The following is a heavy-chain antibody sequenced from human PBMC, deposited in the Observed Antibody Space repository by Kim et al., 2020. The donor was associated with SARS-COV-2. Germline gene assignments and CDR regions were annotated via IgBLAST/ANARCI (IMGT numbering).Heavy chain of an antibody. CDR3: ARGAVDWNDLGLRFDY. J-gene: IGHJ4*02. CDR2: IYSGGST. V-gene: IGHV3-53*04. Sequence: GGSLRLSCAASGFTVSSNYMSWVRQAPGKGLEWVSVIYSGGSTYYADSVKGRFTISRHNSKNTLYLQMNSLRAEDTAVYYCARGAVDWNDLGLRFDYWGQGTLVTVSS. CDR1: GFTVSSNY. D-gene: IGHD1-1*01.